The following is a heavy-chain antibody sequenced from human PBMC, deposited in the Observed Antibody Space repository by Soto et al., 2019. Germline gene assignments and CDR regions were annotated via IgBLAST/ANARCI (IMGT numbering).Heavy chain of an antibody. J-gene: IGHJ4*02. CDR2: INPSNGNT. D-gene: IGHD6-13*01. V-gene: IGHV1-46*01. CDR1: GYTFTSYY. Sequence: GASVKVSCKASGYTFTSYYMHWVRQAPGQGLEWMGIINPSNGNTSYAQKLQGRVTMTTDTSTSTAYMELRSLRSDDTAVYYCARDKIANLDYWGQGTLVTVSS. CDR3: ARDKIANLDY.